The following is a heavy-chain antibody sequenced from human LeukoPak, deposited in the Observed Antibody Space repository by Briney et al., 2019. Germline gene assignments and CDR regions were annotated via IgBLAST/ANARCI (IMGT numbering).Heavy chain of an antibody. CDR3: ARGKASYYDSSGSLDY. CDR1: GFTFSSYE. V-gene: IGHV3-48*03. D-gene: IGHD3-22*01. J-gene: IGHJ4*02. Sequence: GGTLRLSCAASGFTFSSYEMNWVRQAPGKGLEWVSYISSSGSTIYYADSLKGRFTISRDNAKNSLYLQMNSLRAEDTAVYYCARGKASYYDSSGSLDYWGQGTLVTVSS. CDR2: ISSSGSTI.